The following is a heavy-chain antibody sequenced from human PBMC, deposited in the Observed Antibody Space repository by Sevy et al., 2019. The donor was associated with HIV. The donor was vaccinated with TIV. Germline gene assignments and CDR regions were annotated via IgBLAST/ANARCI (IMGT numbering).Heavy chain of an antibody. J-gene: IGHJ4*01. Sequence: GGSLRLSFTASGFAFSPYGMHWVRQAPGKGLEGVAIIWYEGINKDYAEPVKGRLTISRDNSKNTLYLQMNSLRVDDTAVYYCARERRSSGIDYWGQGTLVTVSS. CDR3: ARERRSSGIDY. D-gene: IGHD3-10*01. CDR2: IWYEGINK. V-gene: IGHV3-33*01. CDR1: GFAFSPYG.